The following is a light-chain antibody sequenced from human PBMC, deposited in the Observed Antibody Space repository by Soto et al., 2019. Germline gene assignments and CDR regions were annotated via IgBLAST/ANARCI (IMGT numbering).Light chain of an antibody. CDR3: TSYTTSSTRV. CDR1: SSDVGGYNY. J-gene: IGLJ1*01. V-gene: IGLV2-14*03. Sequence: QSVLTQPASVSGSPGQSITISCTGTSSDVGGYNYVSWYQQHPGKAPKLMIYDVSNRPSGVSYRFSGSKSGNTAPLTISGLQAEDEADYYCTSYTTSSTRVFGTGTRSPS. CDR2: DVS.